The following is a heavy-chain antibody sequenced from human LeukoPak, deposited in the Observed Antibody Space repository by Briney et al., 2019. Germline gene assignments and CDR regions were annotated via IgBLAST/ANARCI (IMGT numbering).Heavy chain of an antibody. J-gene: IGHJ4*02. Sequence: SETLSLTCAVYGGSFSGYYWSWIRQPPGKGLEWIGEINHSGSTNYNPSLKSRVTISVDTSKDQFSLKLSSVTAADTAVYYCARGEVGHALDYWGRGTLVTVSS. V-gene: IGHV4-34*01. CDR2: INHSGST. CDR3: ARGEVGHALDY. CDR1: GGSFSGYY.